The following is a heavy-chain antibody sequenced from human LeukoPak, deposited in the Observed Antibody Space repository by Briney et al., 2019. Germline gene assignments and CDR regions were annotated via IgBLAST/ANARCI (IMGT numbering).Heavy chain of an antibody. V-gene: IGHV3-30*02. CDR1: GFTFSSYG. CDR2: IRYDGSNK. J-gene: IGHJ6*02. D-gene: IGHD5-18*01. CDR3: ARDMSGGYSYGYYYYYGMDV. Sequence: PGGSLRLSCAASGFTFSSYGMHWVRQAPGKGLEWVAFIRYDGSNKYYADSVKGRFTISRDNSKNTLYLQMNSLRAEDTAVYYCARDMSGGYSYGYYYYYGMDVWGQGTTVTVSS.